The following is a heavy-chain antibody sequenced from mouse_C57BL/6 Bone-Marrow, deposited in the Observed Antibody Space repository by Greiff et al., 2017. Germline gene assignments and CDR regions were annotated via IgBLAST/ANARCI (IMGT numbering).Heavy chain of an antibody. D-gene: IGHD1-1*01. V-gene: IGHV1-22*01. CDR1: GYTFTDYN. CDR3: ARPHYYGSSSPFDY. J-gene: IGHJ2*01. CDR2: INPNNGGT. Sequence: VQLQQSGPELVKPGASVKMSCKASGYTFTDYNMHWVKQSHGKSLEWIGYINPNNGGTSYNQKFKGKATLTVKKYSHTAYMELRSLPSEDSAVYYCARPHYYGSSSPFDYGGQGTTLTVSS.